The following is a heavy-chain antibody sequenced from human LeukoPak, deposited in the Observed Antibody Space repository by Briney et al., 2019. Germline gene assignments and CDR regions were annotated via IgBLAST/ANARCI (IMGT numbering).Heavy chain of an antibody. CDR2: IRPNSGGT. D-gene: IGHD3-16*01. Sequence: ASVKVSCKASGYTFASYYMYWVRHAPGQGLEWMGWIRPNSGGTNYTQKFQGRVTMTRDTSINTDYMELSRLTSDDTAVYFCATWGLHFDIWGQGTMVIVAS. V-gene: IGHV1-2*02. J-gene: IGHJ3*02. CDR3: ATWGLHFDI. CDR1: GYTFASYY.